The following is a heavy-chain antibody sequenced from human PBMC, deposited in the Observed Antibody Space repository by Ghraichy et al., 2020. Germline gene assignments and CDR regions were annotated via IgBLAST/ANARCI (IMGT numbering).Heavy chain of an antibody. Sequence: GGSLRLSCAASGFTFSTYWVHWVRQAPGKGLVWVSRINSDGSTTNYADSVKGRFTISRDNAKNTLYLQMNSLRAEDTAVYYCARGGMGMQNAADNNIDYWGQVTLVTVSS. CDR1: GFTFSTYW. CDR3: ARGGMGMQNAADNNIDY. D-gene: IGHD6-13*01. V-gene: IGHV3-74*01. J-gene: IGHJ4*02. CDR2: INSDGSTT.